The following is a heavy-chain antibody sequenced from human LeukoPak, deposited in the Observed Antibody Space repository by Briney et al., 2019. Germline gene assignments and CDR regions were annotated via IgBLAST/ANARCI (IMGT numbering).Heavy chain of an antibody. CDR1: GGSISSGSYY. CDR3: AREANYYGSGSYFEGTFDY. D-gene: IGHD3-10*01. J-gene: IGHJ4*02. V-gene: IGHV4-61*02. CDR2: IYTSGST. Sequence: SETLSLTCTVSGGSISSGSYYWSWIRQPAGRGLEWIGRIYTSGSTNYNPSLKSRVTISVDTSKNQFSLKLTSVTAADTAVYYCAREANYYGSGSYFEGTFDYWGQGSLVTVSS.